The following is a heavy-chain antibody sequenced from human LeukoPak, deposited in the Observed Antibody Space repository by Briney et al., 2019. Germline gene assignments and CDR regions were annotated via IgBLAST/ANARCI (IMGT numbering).Heavy chain of an antibody. V-gene: IGHV4-61*02. CDR2: IYTSGST. D-gene: IGHD2-15*01. CDR3: AREIPVCSGGSCYSNYYYYYYMDV. CDR1: GGSISSGSYY. Sequence: SETLSLTCTVSGGSISSGSYYWSWIRQPAGKGLEWIGRIYTSGSTNYNPSLKSRVTISVDTSKNQFSLKLSSVTAADTAVYYCAREIPVCSGGSCYSNYYYYYYMDVWGKGTTVTISS. J-gene: IGHJ6*03.